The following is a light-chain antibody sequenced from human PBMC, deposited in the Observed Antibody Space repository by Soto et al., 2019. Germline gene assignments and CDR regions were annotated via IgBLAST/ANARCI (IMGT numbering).Light chain of an antibody. CDR3: QQGRNWPLT. Sequence: EIVMTQSPATLSVSPGERATLSCRASQSISTELAWYQQKPGQPPRLLIYSASTRATGVPARFTGSGSGSEFTVTISGLQSEDFAGYYCQQGRNWPLTFGQGTRLEI. J-gene: IGKJ2*01. CDR2: SAS. CDR1: QSISTE. V-gene: IGKV3-15*01.